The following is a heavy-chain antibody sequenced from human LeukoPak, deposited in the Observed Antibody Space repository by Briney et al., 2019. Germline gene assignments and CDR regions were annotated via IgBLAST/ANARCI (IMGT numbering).Heavy chain of an antibody. D-gene: IGHD1-26*01. V-gene: IGHV3-23*01. CDR1: GFIFSNYA. CDR2: ISGGGGST. CDR3: AWDQPTDY. Sequence: GGSLRLSCAASGFIFSNYAMSWVRQAPGKGLEWVSSISGGGGSTFYADSVKGRFTISRDNSKNTLYLQMNSLRAEDTAVYYCAWDQPTDYWGQGTLVTVSS. J-gene: IGHJ4*02.